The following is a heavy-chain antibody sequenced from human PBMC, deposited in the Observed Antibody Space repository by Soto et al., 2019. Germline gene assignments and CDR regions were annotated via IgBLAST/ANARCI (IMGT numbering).Heavy chain of an antibody. V-gene: IGHV3-23*01. J-gene: IGHJ4*02. CDR3: AKDPSTGPADY. D-gene: IGHD3-9*01. CDR2: ISPDGRGT. Sequence: GGSLRLSCAASDFTFSFGSYGMNWVRQAPGKGLEWVATISPDGRGTHYADSVKGRFTISRDNSKSTLSLQMDGLRAEDTAVYYCAKDPSTGPADYWGQGTLVTVSS. CDR1: DFTFSFGSYG.